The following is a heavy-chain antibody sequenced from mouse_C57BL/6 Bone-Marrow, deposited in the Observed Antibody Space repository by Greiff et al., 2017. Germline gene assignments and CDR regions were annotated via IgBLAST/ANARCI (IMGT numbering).Heavy chain of an antibody. D-gene: IGHD2-4*01. Sequence: VQLKESGAELARPGASVKLSCKASGYTFTSYGISWVKQRTGQGLEWIGEIYPRSGNTYYNEKFKGKATLTADKSSSTAYMELRSLTSEDSAVYFCARDDDYDGDVYWGQGTSVTVSS. J-gene: IGHJ4*01. V-gene: IGHV1-81*01. CDR3: ARDDDYDGDVY. CDR1: GYTFTSYG. CDR2: IYPRSGNT.